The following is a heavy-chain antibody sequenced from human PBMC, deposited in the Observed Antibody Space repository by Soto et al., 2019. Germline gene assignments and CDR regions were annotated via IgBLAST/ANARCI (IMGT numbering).Heavy chain of an antibody. Sequence: GGSLRLSCAASGFTFSSYAMSWVRQAPGKGLEWVSAISGSGGSTYYADSVKGRFTISRDNSKNTLYLQMNSLRAEDTAVYYCAKVLSSTSWYYYYYMDVWGKGTTVTV. CDR3: AKVLSSTSWYYYYYMDV. D-gene: IGHD2-2*01. CDR1: GFTFSSYA. J-gene: IGHJ6*03. CDR2: ISGSGGST. V-gene: IGHV3-23*01.